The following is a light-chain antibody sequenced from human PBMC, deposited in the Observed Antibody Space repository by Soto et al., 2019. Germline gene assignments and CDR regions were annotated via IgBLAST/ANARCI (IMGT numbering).Light chain of an antibody. J-gene: IGLJ3*02. CDR2: ANN. Sequence: QSVLTQPPSVSGAPGQGITISCTGTRSNLGAGYDVHWYQQLPGAAPKLLIYANNKRPSGVLDRFSGSKSGTSASLPITGLQAEDEADYSCQSYDNSLSGAWVFGGGTKLTVL. CDR3: QSYDNSLSGAWV. CDR1: RSNLGAGYD. V-gene: IGLV1-40*01.